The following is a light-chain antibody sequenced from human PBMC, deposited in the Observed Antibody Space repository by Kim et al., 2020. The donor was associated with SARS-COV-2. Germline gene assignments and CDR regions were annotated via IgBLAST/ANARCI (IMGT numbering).Light chain of an antibody. CDR2: DTS. Sequence: EVVMTQSPPSLSVSPGDRATLSCRASQSVTNNLAWYQQKPGQAPRLLIYDTSVRATDIPARFSGSGSGTRFTLTISIVQSEDSAVYFCQQYNNWPPFTFGQGTRLEIK. J-gene: IGKJ5*01. CDR3: QQYNNWPPFT. V-gene: IGKV3D-15*03. CDR1: QSVTNN.